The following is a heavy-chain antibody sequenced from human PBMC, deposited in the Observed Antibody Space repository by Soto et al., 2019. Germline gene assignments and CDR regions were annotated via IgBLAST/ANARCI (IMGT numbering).Heavy chain of an antibody. D-gene: IGHD3-16*01. CDR3: AKEGGPGRTGGATRYRYDC. CDR1: GFAFSTYG. Sequence: QVQLVESGGGVVQPGGSLRLSCAASGFAFSTYGMHWVRQAPGKGLEWLAVISYDGSTDYYADSVKGRFTISRDNPKNTLYLQMNSLRPGDTAVYFCAKEGGPGRTGGATRYRYDCWGQGTLVTVSS. CDR2: ISYDGSTD. V-gene: IGHV3-30*18. J-gene: IGHJ4*02.